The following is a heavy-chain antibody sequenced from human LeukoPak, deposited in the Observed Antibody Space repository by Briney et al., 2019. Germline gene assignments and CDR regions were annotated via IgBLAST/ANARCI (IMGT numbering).Heavy chain of an antibody. CDR1: GFTFSSYA. CDR2: ISALGGTT. CDR3: AKQYCADGSCYSYFQH. J-gene: IGHJ1*01. Sequence: GGSLRLSCAASGFTFSSYAMGWVRQAPGKGLEWVSSISALGGTTSYADSVKGRFTVSRDNSKNTLYLQMNSLRVDDTAPYYCAKQYCADGSCYSYFQHWGQGTLLTVSS. D-gene: IGHD2-15*01. V-gene: IGHV3-23*01.